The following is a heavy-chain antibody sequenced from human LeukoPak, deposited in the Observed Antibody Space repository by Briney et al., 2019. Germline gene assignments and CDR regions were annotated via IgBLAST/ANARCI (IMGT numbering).Heavy chain of an antibody. CDR1: GGTFSSYA. J-gene: IGHJ4*02. D-gene: IGHD2-2*01. Sequence: SVKVSCKASGGTFSSYAVSWVRQAPGQGLEWMGGIIPIFGTANYAQKFQGRVTITTDESTSTAYMELSSLRSEDTAVYYCAIDHCSSTSCYGSDEIDYWGQGTLVTVSS. CDR2: IIPIFGTA. V-gene: IGHV1-69*05. CDR3: AIDHCSSTSCYGSDEIDY.